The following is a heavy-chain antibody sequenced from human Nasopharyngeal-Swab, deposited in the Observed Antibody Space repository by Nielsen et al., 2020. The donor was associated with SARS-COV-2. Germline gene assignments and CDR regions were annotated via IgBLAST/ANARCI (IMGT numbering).Heavy chain of an antibody. J-gene: IGHJ3*02. CDR2: IIPIFGTA. CDR1: AGTFSSYA. Sequence: SSVQVSCKASAGTFSSYAVSWVRQAPGQGLEWMGGIIPIFGTANYAQKFQGRVTITADESTSTTFMELSILRSEDTAVYYCAGWITMIRGATFDIWGQGTMVTVSS. D-gene: IGHD3-10*01. CDR3: AGWITMIRGATFDI. V-gene: IGHV1-69*13.